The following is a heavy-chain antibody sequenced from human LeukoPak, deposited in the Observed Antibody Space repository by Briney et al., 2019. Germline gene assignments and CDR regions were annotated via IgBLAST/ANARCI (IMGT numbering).Heavy chain of an antibody. D-gene: IGHD3-22*01. J-gene: IGHJ4*02. CDR3: AREEDTYYYDSSGYGYFDY. Sequence: GASVKVSCKASGYTFTSYGISWVRQAPGQGLEWMGWISAYNGNTNYAQKLQGRVTMTTDTSTSTAYMELRSLRSDDTAVYYCAREEDTYYYDSSGYGYFDYWGQGTLVTVSS. V-gene: IGHV1-18*01. CDR1: GYTFTSYG. CDR2: ISAYNGNT.